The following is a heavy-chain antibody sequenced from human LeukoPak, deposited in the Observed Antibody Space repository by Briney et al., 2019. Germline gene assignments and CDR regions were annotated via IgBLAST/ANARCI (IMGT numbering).Heavy chain of an antibody. Sequence: EASVKVSCKASGGTFSSYAINWVRQAPGQGLEWMGCIIPIFGTANYAQKFQGRVTITADESTSTAYMELNSLRSEDTAVHYCAIWGYYYGSGSYMVDYWGQGTLVTVSS. J-gene: IGHJ4*02. CDR3: AIWGYYYGSGSYMVDY. CDR1: GGTFSSYA. V-gene: IGHV1-69*13. CDR2: IIPIFGTA. D-gene: IGHD3-10*01.